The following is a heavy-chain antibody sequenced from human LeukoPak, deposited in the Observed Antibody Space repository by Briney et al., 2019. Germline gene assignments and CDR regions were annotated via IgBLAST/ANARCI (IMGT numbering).Heavy chain of an antibody. CDR1: GYTFTSYD. J-gene: IGHJ6*03. V-gene: IGHV1-8*01. CDR2: MNPNSGNT. Sequence: ASVKVSCKASGYTFTSYDINWVRQATGQGLEWKGWMNPNSGNTGYAQKFQGRVTMTRNTSISTAYMELSSLRSEDTAVYYCARVPATACRGTIFCFRGYYYMDVWGKGTTVTVSS. D-gene: IGHD3-3*01. CDR3: ARVPATACRGTIFCFRGYYYMDV.